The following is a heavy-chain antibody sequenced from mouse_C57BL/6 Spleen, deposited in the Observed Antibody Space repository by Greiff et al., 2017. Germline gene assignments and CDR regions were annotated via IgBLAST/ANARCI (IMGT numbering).Heavy chain of an antibody. D-gene: IGHD2-3*01. V-gene: IGHV1-82*01. J-gene: IGHJ2*01. Sequence: QVQLQQSGPELVKPGASVKISCKASGYAFSSSWMNWVKQRPGKGLEWIGRIYPGDGDTNYNGKFKGKATLTADKSSSTAYMQLSSLTSEDAAVYFCARGGDGGYYWGQGTTLTVSS. CDR2: IYPGDGDT. CDR1: GYAFSSSW. CDR3: ARGGDGGYY.